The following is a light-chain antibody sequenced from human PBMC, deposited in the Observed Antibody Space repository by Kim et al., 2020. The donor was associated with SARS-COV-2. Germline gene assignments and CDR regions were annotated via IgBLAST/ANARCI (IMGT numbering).Light chain of an antibody. J-gene: IGLJ3*02. CDR3: QTWGTGIHWV. V-gene: IGLV4-69*01. CDR1: RGHSSYA. Sequence: SVNLTCTLSRGHSSYAIAWHQQEPEKGPRFLMKLNSDGSHSKGDGIPDRFSCSSSGAERYLTISSLQSEDEADYYCQTWGTGIHWVFGGGTQLTVL. CDR2: LNSDGSH.